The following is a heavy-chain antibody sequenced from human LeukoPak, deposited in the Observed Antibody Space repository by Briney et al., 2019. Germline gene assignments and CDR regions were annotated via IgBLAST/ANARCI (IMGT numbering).Heavy chain of an antibody. CDR2: TWYDGSNI. J-gene: IGHJ3*02. V-gene: IGHV3-33*01. D-gene: IGHD1-26*01. CDR1: GFTFSAYG. CDR3: ARDRVRIRIVGSRVAFDI. Sequence: GRSLRPSSAASGFTFSAYGMDRSRNALGLKLNWVTVTWYDGSNIYYADSVKGRFTISRENSKNTLYLQMNSLRAEDTAVYYCARDRVRIRIVGSRVAFDIWGQGTMVTVSS.